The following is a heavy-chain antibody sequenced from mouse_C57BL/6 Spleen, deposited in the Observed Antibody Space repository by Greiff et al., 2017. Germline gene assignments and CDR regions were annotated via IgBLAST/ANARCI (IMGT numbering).Heavy chain of an antibody. D-gene: IGHD1-1*01. V-gene: IGHV1-55*01. Sequence: QQPGQGLEWIGDIYPGSCSTTYNEKFKSKATLTVDTSSSTAYMQLSSLTSEDSAFYYCARGYYGSSYVGYFDVWGTGTTVTVSS. J-gene: IGHJ1*03. CDR3: ARGYYGSSYVGYFDV. CDR2: IYPGSCST.